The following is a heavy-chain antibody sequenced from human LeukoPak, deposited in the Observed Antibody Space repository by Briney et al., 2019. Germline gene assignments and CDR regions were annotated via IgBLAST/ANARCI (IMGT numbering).Heavy chain of an antibody. CDR1: GYTFTGYY. CDR2: INPNSGGT. CDR3: ARVAHYDILTGYYSYGMDV. D-gene: IGHD3-9*01. J-gene: IGHJ6*02. V-gene: IGHV1-2*02. Sequence: ASVKVSCKASGYTFTGYYMHWVRQAPGQGLEWMGWINPNSGGTNYAQKSQGRVTMTRDTSISTAYMELSRLRSDDTAVYYCARVAHYDILTGYYSYGMDVWGQGTTVTVSS.